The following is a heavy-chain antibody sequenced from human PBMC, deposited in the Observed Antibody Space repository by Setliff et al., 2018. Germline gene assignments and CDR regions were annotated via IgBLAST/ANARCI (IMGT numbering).Heavy chain of an antibody. Sequence: SETLSLTCAVSGGSIRSTNWWSWVRQPPGKGLEWIGEIYHSGSTNYNPSLKSRVTISVDKSKNQFSLRLSSLTAADTAVYYCAKGGGRYHSASWGQGTLVTVSS. J-gene: IGHJ4*02. CDR2: IYHSGST. CDR3: AKGGGRYHSAS. D-gene: IGHD1-26*01. CDR1: GGSIRSTNW. V-gene: IGHV4-4*02.